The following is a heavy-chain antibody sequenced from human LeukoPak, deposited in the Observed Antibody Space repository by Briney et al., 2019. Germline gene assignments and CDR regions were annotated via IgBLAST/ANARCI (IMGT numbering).Heavy chain of an antibody. V-gene: IGHV3-49*04. D-gene: IGHD3-22*01. CDR2: IRNKANGGTT. J-gene: IGHJ3*02. CDR1: GFTFSDYA. Sequence: GSLRPSCTTSGFTFSDYAVSWVRQAPGKGLEWIGFIRNKANGGTTEYAASVKGRFTISRDDSKTIAHLQMSSLKTEDTAVYYCSRFYSSGWASGAFDIWGQGTMLTVSS. CDR3: SRFYSSGWASGAFDI.